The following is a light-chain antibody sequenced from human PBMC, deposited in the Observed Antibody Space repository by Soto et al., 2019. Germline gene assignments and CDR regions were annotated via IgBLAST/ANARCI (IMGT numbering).Light chain of an antibody. V-gene: IGLV2-23*02. Sequence: QSALTQPASVSGSPGQSITISCTGTSGDIGTYNLVSWYQQRPGRAPKLFIFEVNKRPSGVSNRFSASKSGNTASLTISGLQAEDEADYHCCSYAGRSTVLCGGGTKLTVL. J-gene: IGLJ2*01. CDR1: SGDIGTYNL. CDR3: CSYAGRSTVL. CDR2: EVN.